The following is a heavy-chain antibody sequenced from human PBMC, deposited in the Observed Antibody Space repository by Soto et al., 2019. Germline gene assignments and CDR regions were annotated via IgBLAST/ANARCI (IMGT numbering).Heavy chain of an antibody. J-gene: IGHJ6*03. V-gene: IGHV1-8*01. CDR1: GYTFASYD. CDR2: MNPNSGNT. CDR3: ARGIIAAAGTGGDYYYYYMDV. Sequence: ASVKVSCXASGYTFASYDINWVRQATGQGLEWMGWMNPNSGNTGYAQKFQGRVTMTRNTSIGTAYMELSSLRSEDTAVYYCARGIIAAAGTGGDYYYYYMDVWGKGTTVTVSS. D-gene: IGHD6-13*01.